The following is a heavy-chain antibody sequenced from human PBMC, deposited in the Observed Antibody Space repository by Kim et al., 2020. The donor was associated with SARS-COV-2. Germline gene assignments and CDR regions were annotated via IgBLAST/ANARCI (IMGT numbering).Heavy chain of an antibody. J-gene: IGHJ4*02. Sequence: ADSVKGRFNISRDNAKNSLYLKMNSLRAEDTALYYCAKDTSIAVAGPGDYWGQGTLVTVSS. CDR3: AKDTSIAVAGPGDY. V-gene: IGHV3-9*01. D-gene: IGHD6-19*01.